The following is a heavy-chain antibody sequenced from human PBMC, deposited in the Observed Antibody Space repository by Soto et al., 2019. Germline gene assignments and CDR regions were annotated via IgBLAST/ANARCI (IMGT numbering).Heavy chain of an antibody. CDR2: ISWDGEK. CDR1: GFSLNTRGVG. Sequence: QITLKESGPTLVKPTQTLTLTCTFSGFSLNTRGVGVGWIRQPPGKALEWIELISWDGEKRYNPSLKSRLTISKDTSGNQVVLTMTTMDPVDTATYYCAHRRGDLLTGHYYFDYWGQGTLVTVSS. J-gene: IGHJ4*02. D-gene: IGHD3-9*01. CDR3: AHRRGDLLTGHYYFDY. V-gene: IGHV2-5*02.